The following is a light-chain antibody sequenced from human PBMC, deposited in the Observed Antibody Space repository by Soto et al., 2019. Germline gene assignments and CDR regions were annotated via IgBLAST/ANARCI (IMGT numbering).Light chain of an antibody. CDR1: SSNIGSNY. V-gene: IGLV1-47*01. J-gene: IGLJ2*01. CDR2: RNS. CDR3: AAWDDSLSGVV. Sequence: QSVLTQPPSASGTPGQRVTISCSGSSSNIGSNYVYWYQQLPGTAPKLLIYRNSQRPSGVPERFSGSKSGTSASLAISGLRSEDEADYYCAAWDDSLSGVVFGGGTKLTVL.